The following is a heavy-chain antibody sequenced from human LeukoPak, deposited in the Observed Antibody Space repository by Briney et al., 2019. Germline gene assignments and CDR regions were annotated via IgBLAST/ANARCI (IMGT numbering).Heavy chain of an antibody. J-gene: IGHJ3*02. V-gene: IGHV3-7*03. Sequence: GGSLRLSCAASGFTFSSYWMSWVRQAPGKGLEWVANIKQDGSEKYYVDSVKGRFTISRDNAKNSLYLQMNSLRAEDTAVYYCATPLTTAMPNAFDIWGQGTMVTVSS. D-gene: IGHD5-18*01. CDR1: GFTFSSYW. CDR3: ATPLTTAMPNAFDI. CDR2: IKQDGSEK.